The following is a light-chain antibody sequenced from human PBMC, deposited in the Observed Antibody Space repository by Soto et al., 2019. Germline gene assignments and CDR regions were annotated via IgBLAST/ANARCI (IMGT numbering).Light chain of an antibody. CDR1: QGISNY. V-gene: IGKV1-27*01. J-gene: IGKJ3*01. CDR2: AAY. CDR3: QKYDIDPFT. Sequence: DLQMTQSPSSLSASVGARVTITCRASQGISNYLAWYQQKPGKVPKLLIYAAYTLQSGVPSRLSCSGSGTECTLTISCLQPEDVATSYCQKYDIDPFTFGPGTKLDIK.